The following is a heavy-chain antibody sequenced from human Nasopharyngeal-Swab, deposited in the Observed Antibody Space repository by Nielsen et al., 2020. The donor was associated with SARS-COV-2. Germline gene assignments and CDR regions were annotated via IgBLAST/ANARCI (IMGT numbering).Heavy chain of an antibody. CDR2: TFYSGTT. V-gene: IGHV4-30-4*01. J-gene: IGHJ3*02. CDR1: GGSVNNDDYY. D-gene: IGHD3-3*01. CDR3: ARDSGRSTIFGVVIIDAFDI. Sequence: SETLSLTCTVSGGSVNNDDYYWIWLRQSPGKGLEWIGYTFYSGTTYYNPSLQSRLSISADMSKNQFSLKLSSVTAADTAVYYCARDSGRSTIFGVVIIDAFDIWGQGTMVTVSS.